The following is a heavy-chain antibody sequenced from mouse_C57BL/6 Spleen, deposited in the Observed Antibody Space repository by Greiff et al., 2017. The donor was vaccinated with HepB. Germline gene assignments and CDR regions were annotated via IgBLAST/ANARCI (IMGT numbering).Heavy chain of an antibody. V-gene: IGHV1-55*01. Sequence: QVQLQQPGAELVKPGASVKMSCKASGYTFTSYWITWVKQRPGQGLEWIGDIYPGSGSTNYNEKFKSKATLTVDTASSTAYMQLSSLSSEDSAVFFCARRVYDSSHYYAMHYWGLRTSVTESS. CDR1: GYTFTSYW. J-gene: IGHJ4*01. D-gene: IGHD1-1*01. CDR2: IYPGSGST. CDR3: ARRVYDSSHYYAMHY.